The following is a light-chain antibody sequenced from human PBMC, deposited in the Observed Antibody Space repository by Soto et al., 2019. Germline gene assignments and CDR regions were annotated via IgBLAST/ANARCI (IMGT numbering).Light chain of an antibody. J-gene: IGLJ1*01. Sequence: QSVLTQPPSASGTPGQRVTISCSGSSSNIGSNTVNWYQQLPGTAPKLLIYSNNQRPSGVPDRFSGSKSGTSASLAISGLQSEDEADFCCAAWDDSLXVPVYVFVTGTKVPVL. V-gene: IGLV1-44*01. CDR1: SSNIGSNT. CDR3: AAWDDSLXVPVYV. CDR2: SNN.